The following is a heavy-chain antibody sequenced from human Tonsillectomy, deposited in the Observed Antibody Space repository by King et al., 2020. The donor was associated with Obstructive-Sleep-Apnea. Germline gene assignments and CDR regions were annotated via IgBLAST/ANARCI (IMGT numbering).Heavy chain of an antibody. J-gene: IGHJ4*02. CDR2: IYYSGST. CDR3: ARSYYYDSSGPRGGYYFDY. V-gene: IGHV4-31*03. CDR1: GGSISSGAYY. D-gene: IGHD3-22*01. Sequence: VQLQESGPGLVKPSQTLSLTCTVSGGSISSGAYYWSWIRQHPGKGLEWIGDIYYSGSTYYQSSLKSRVTISVETSKNQFSLKLGSVTAADTAVYYCARSYYYDSSGPRGGYYFDYWGQGTLVTVSS.